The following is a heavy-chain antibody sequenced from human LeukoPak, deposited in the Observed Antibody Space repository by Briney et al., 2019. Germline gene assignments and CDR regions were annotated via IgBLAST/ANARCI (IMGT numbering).Heavy chain of an antibody. CDR1: GYTFTGYY. J-gene: IGHJ4*02. CDR2: INPNSGGT. Sequence: ASVKVSCKASGYTFTGYYMHWVRQAPGQGLEWMGWINPNSGGTNYAQKFQGWVTMTRDTSISTAYMELSRLRSDDTAVYYCARDPFSSGWTYYFDYWAREPWSPSPQ. D-gene: IGHD6-19*01. V-gene: IGHV1-2*04. CDR3: ARDPFSSGWTYYFDY.